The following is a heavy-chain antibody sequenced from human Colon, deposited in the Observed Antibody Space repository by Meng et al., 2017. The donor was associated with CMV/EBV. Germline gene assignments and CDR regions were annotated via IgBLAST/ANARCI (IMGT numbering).Heavy chain of an antibody. V-gene: IGHV3-23*01. CDR2: IRADDGRT. J-gene: IGHJ4*02. Sequence: GGSLRLSCAASGFIFSAYHMNWVRQAPGKGLEWVSGIRADDGRTFYAASVRGRFTISRDNSKNTLYLRMHSLRVEDTALYYCAKATDFASWGQGTLVTVSS. D-gene: IGHD2-21*01. CDR1: GFIFSAYH. CDR3: AKATDFAS.